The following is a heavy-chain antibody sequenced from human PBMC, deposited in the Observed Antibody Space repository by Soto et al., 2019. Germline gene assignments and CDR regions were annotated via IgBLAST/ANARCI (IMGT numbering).Heavy chain of an antibody. V-gene: IGHV1-69*12. CDR1: GGTFSSYA. J-gene: IGHJ4*02. Sequence: QVQLVQAGAEVKKPGSSVKVSCKASGGTFSSYAISWVRQAPGQGLEWMGGIIPIFCTANYAQKFQGRVTITADESTSPADMELSSLRSEDTAGYYCARSDLVEWDGCFDYWGQGTLGNVSS. CDR3: ARSDLVEWDGCFDY. D-gene: IGHD3-3*01. CDR2: IIPIFCTA.